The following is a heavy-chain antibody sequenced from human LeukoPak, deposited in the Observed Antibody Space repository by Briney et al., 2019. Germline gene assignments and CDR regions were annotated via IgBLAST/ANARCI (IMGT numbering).Heavy chain of an antibody. CDR3: ARNLDNTLTGYYYGMDV. CDR1: GGTFSSYA. Sequence: ASVKVSCKASGGTFSSYAISWVRQAPRQGLEWMGRIIPILGIANYAQKFRGRVTITADKSTSTAYMELSSLRSEDTAVYYCARNLDNTLTGYYYGMDVWGQGTTVTVSS. CDR2: IIPILGIA. V-gene: IGHV1-69*04. D-gene: IGHD2-2*02. J-gene: IGHJ6*02.